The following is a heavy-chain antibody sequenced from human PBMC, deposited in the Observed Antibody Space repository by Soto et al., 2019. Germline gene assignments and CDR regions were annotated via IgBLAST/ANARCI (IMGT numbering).Heavy chain of an antibody. V-gene: IGHV3-73*02. CDR2: IRSKANSYAT. CDR1: GFTFSGSA. Sequence: EVQLVESGGGLVQPGGSLKLSCAASGFTFSGSAMHWVRQASGKGLEWVGRIRSKANSYATAYAASVKGRFTISRDDSKNTAYLQMNSLKTEDTAVYYCTRLKRGYCSSTSCYEKGGDYYYYYGMEVWGQGTTVTVSS. J-gene: IGHJ6*02. D-gene: IGHD2-2*01. CDR3: TRLKRGYCSSTSCYEKGGDYYYYYGMEV.